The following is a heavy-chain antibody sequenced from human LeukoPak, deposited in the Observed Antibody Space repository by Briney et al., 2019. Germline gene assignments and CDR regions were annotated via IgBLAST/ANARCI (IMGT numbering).Heavy chain of an antibody. Sequence: GRSLRLSCAASGFTVSSYAMSWVRQAPGKGLEWVSAISGSGGSTYYADSVKGRFTISRDNSKNTLYLQMNSLRAEDTAVYYCAKGYCSSTSCYGLDYWGQGTLVTVSS. CDR1: GFTVSSYA. D-gene: IGHD2-2*01. J-gene: IGHJ4*02. V-gene: IGHV3-23*01. CDR2: ISGSGGST. CDR3: AKGYCSSTSCYGLDY.